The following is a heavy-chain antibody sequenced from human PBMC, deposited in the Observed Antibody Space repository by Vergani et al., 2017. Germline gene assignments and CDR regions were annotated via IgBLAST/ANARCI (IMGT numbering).Heavy chain of an antibody. D-gene: IGHD3-22*01. V-gene: IGHV3-23*01. Sequence: EVHLLESGGGQVEAGGSLRLSCAASGFTFSACPMTWVRQAPGKGLEWVSAISARYPSTYYADSVKGRFTISRDNSKNTLSLQMNSLTAEDTAIYYCAGPQGTSAYYYGGFDYWGQGILVTVSS. CDR2: ISARYPST. J-gene: IGHJ4*02. CDR3: AGPQGTSAYYYGGFDY. CDR1: GFTFSACP.